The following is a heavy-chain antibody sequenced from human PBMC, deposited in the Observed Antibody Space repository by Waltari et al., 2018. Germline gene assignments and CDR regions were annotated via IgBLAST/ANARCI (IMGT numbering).Heavy chain of an antibody. V-gene: IGHV4-34*02. CDR3: VRLEDCTGPGGHCYSGDPFALDV. Sequence: QVQLQQWGAGLLQSSETLSLTCAVYGGSFRGYYWGWVRQPPGQGLEWIGEINHAGYTNHNPCLRSRVTMSADTSKSQFSLKLNSVTAADTAVYYCVRLEDCTGPGGHCYSGDPFALDVWGQGTTVTVSS. J-gene: IGHJ6*02. CDR1: GGSFRGYY. CDR2: INHAGYT. D-gene: IGHD2-15*01.